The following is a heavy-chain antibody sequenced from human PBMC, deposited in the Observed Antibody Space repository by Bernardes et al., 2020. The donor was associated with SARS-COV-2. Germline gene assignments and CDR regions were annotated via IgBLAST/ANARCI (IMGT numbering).Heavy chain of an antibody. J-gene: IGHJ6*02. D-gene: IGHD3-10*01. CDR1: GFTFSTFC. Sequence: GGSLRLSCAASGFTFSTFCMTWVRQAPGKGLEWVANINQDGSETFYVDSVRGRFTISRNNAKNSLYLQMNSLRTEDTALYYCAKDMTVRGVYFYAMDVWCQWTMVTVSS. CDR2: INQDGSET. V-gene: IGHV3-7*03. CDR3: AKDMTVRGVYFYAMDV.